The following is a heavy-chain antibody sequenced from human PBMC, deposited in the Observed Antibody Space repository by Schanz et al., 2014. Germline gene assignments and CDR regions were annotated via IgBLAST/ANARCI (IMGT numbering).Heavy chain of an antibody. CDR2: MSGSGSTA. CDR3: AKDLYNYGIFDS. CDR1: GFTFFGSFA. D-gene: IGHD3-16*01. J-gene: IGHJ5*01. V-gene: IGHV3-23*01. Sequence: EVQLLESGGGLVQPGGSLRLSCVASGFTFFGSFAMSWVRQAPGKGLEWVSGMSGSGSTADYADSVKGRFTISRDNSRKTLYLQMNSLRADDTAVYYCAKDLYNYGIFDSGGQCTVVAVSS.